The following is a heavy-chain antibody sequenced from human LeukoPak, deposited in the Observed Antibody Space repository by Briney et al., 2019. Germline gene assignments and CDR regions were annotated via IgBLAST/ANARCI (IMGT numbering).Heavy chain of an antibody. V-gene: IGHV3-15*07. CDR3: TTVPTYYYDSSGYYYVNY. J-gene: IGHJ4*02. CDR1: GVPFSDAW. CDR2: IKSKSDGGST. D-gene: IGHD3-22*01. Sequence: GGSLRLSCAASGVPFSDAWMNWVRQAPGKGLEWVGRIKSKSDGGSTDYATPVKGRFTISRDDSKNTLYLQMNSLKTEDTAVYYCTTVPTYYYDSSGYYYVNYWGQGTLVTVSS.